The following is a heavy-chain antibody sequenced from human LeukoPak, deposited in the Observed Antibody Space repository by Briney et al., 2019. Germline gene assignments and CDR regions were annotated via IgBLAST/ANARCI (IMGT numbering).Heavy chain of an antibody. J-gene: IGHJ4*02. D-gene: IGHD3-10*01. CDR2: ISAYNGNT. V-gene: IGHV1-18*01. Sequence: ASVKVSCKASGYTFTSYGISWVRQAPGQGLEWMGWISAYNGNTNYAQKLQGRVTMTTDTSTSTAYMELRSLRSDDTAVYYCARDRRSGSSTRGHFDYWGQGTLVTVSS. CDR1: GYTFTSYG. CDR3: ARDRRSGSSTRGHFDY.